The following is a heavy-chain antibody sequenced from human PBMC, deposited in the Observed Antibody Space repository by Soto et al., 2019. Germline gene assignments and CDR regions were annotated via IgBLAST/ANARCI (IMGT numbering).Heavy chain of an antibody. CDR1: GGSISSSNW. CDR3: ATTNSGSYSLDY. Sequence: SETLSLTCAVSGGSISSSNWWSWVRQPPGKGLEWIGEIYHSGSTNYNPSLKSRVTISVDKSKNQFSLKLSSVTAADTAMYYCATTNSGSYSLDYWGQGTLVTVSS. CDR2: IYHSGST. V-gene: IGHV4-4*02. J-gene: IGHJ4*02. D-gene: IGHD1-26*01.